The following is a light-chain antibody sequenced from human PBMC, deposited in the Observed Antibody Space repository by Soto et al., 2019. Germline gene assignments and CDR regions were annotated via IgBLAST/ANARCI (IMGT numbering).Light chain of an antibody. Sequence: EIVMTQSPATLSVSPGERVTLSCRASQSVSNNVAWYQQKPGQAPRVVIYAASMRATGIPARFSGRGSGTDFTLTISSLQSEDFALYYCQHYNDWPPWTFGQGTKVEIK. CDR3: QHYNDWPPWT. J-gene: IGKJ1*01. CDR1: QSVSNN. CDR2: AAS. V-gene: IGKV3-15*01.